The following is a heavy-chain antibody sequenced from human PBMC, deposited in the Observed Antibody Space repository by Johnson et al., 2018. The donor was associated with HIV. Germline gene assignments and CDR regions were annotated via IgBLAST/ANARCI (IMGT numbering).Heavy chain of an antibody. CDR2: IGTAGDT. J-gene: IGHJ3*02. CDR1: GFTFSSYW. V-gene: IGHV3-13*01. CDR3: ARAASQQQLKVPFDI. D-gene: IGHD6-13*01. Sequence: VQLVESGGGLVQPGGSLRLSCAASGFTFSSYWMSWVRQAPGKGLEWVSAIGTAGDTYYPGSVTGRFTISRENAKNSLYLQMNSLRGGDTAVYFCARAASQQQLKVPFDIWGQGTMVTVSS.